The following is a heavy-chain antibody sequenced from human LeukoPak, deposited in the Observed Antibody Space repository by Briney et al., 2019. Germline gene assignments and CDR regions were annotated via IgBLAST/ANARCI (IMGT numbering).Heavy chain of an antibody. CDR2: IYSGGST. J-gene: IGHJ4*02. Sequence: GGSLRLSCAASGFTFSSYEMNWVRQAPGKGLEWVSVIYSGGSTYYADSVKGRFTISRDNSKNTLYLQMNSLRAEDTAVYYCARKSSGYYAVFDYWGQGTLVTVSS. CDR3: ARKSSGYYAVFDY. CDR1: GFTFSSYE. V-gene: IGHV3-66*01. D-gene: IGHD3-22*01.